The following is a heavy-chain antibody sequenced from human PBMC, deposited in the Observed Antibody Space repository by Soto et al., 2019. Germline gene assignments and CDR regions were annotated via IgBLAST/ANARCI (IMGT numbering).Heavy chain of an antibody. D-gene: IGHD5-12*01. CDR1: GFTFSNYA. CDR3: AKEAGRDGYNVDY. V-gene: IGHV3-23*01. J-gene: IGHJ4*02. Sequence: EVQLLESGGGLVQHGGSLRLSCAASGFTFSNYAMSWVRHAPGKGLEWVSSISSSGGSTYYADSVKGRFTISRDNSKNTLYLQMNSLRAEDTAVYYCAKEAGRDGYNVDYWGQGTLVTVSS. CDR2: ISSSGGST.